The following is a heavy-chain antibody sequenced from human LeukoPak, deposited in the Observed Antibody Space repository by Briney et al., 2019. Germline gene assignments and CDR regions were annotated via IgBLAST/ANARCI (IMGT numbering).Heavy chain of an antibody. D-gene: IGHD2-21*02. V-gene: IGHV3-48*03. CDR2: IDGGGGSI. Sequence: PGGSLRLSCAASGFTFTSYAMTWVRQAPGKGLEWVSHIDGGGGSIFYADSVKGRFTVSRDNAKNSLYLQMNSLRVEDTAIYYCARELLLCGGDCNDYWGQGTLVTVSS. J-gene: IGHJ4*02. CDR3: ARELLLCGGDCNDY. CDR1: GFTFTSYA.